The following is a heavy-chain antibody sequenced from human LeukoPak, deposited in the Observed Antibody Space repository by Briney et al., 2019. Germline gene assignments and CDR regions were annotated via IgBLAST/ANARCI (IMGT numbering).Heavy chain of an antibody. CDR2: XXXHNGDT. CDR1: GYTFIRXX. D-gene: IGHD2-15*01. Sequence: GASVKVSCKXSGYTFIRXXXXXXXQAPGQGXXXXXXXXXHNGDTNYXQKFQGXXXXTRDTSITTAYMELSRLKSDDTAVYYCATVRDIVVGGGPYYFDYWGQGTLVTVSS. V-gene: IGHV1-2*02. CDR3: ATVRDIVVGGGPYYFDY. J-gene: IGHJ4*02.